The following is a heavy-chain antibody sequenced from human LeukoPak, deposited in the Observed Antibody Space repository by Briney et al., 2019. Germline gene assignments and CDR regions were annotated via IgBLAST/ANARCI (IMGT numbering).Heavy chain of an antibody. Sequence: ASVKVSCKASGYTFTGYYMHWVRQAPGQGLEWMGWINPNSGGTTYAQKFQGRVTMTRDTSISTAYMELSRLRSDDTAVYYCARGSVSCSGGSCYYYYGMDVWGQGTTVTVSS. V-gene: IGHV1-2*02. D-gene: IGHD2-15*01. CDR1: GYTFTGYY. CDR3: ARGSVSCSGGSCYYYYGMDV. CDR2: INPNSGGT. J-gene: IGHJ6*02.